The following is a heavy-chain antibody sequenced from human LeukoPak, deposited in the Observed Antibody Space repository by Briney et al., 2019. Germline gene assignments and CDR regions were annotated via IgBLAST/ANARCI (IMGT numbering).Heavy chain of an antibody. CDR3: ARQPYFYYYLDV. D-gene: IGHD5-18*01. CDR2: IVGDSTIE. J-gene: IGHJ6*03. CDR1: GFAFNNDA. Sequence: GGSLRLSCAASGFAFNNDAMTWVRQPPGKGLEWVSTIVGDSTIEYYADSVRGRFTISSDNSKTMLFLHMNSLRAEDTAIYYCARQPYFYYYLDVWGKGTTVTVTS. V-gene: IGHV3-23*01.